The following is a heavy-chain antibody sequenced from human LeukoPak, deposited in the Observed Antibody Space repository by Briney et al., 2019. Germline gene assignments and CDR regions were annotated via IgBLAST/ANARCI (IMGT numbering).Heavy chain of an antibody. CDR1: GGSISTGAFS. J-gene: IGHJ4*02. CDR3: ARGGDAMGSGASFLDN. D-gene: IGHD3-16*01. CDR2: IYSSGSS. Sequence: SQTLSLTCVVSGGSISTGAFSWYWLRQPPGQGPEWIGYIYSSGSSYYNPSLQSRFIISVDTSKNQLSLRVTSVTAADTAVYYCARGGDAMGSGASFLDNWGQGTLVTVSS. V-gene: IGHV4-30-4*07.